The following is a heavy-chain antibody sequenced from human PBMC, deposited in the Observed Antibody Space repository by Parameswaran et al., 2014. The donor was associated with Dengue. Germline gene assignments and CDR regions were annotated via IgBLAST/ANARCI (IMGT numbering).Heavy chain of an antibody. CDR3: AKVGAHCSSTTCFDY. D-gene: IGHD2-2*01. Sequence: VRQVPGKGLEWVSGISGSGGRTYYADSVKGRFTISRDNSENTLYVQMNSLRAEDTAVYYCAKVGAHCSSTTCFDYWGQGALVTVSS. J-gene: IGHJ4*02. CDR2: ISGSGGRT. V-gene: IGHV3-23*01.